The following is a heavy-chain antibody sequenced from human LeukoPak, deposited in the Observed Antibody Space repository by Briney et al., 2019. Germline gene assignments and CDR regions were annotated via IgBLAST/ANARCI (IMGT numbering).Heavy chain of an antibody. J-gene: IGHJ4*02. Sequence: ASVKVSCKASGYTFTSYDINWVRQATGQGLEWMGWMNPNSGSTGYAQKFQGRVTMTRNTSISTAYMELGSLRSEDTAVYYCARALWSTGGPIDYWGQGTLVTVSS. CDR1: GYTFTSYD. V-gene: IGHV1-8*01. CDR2: MNPNSGST. CDR3: ARALWSTGGPIDY. D-gene: IGHD3-10*01.